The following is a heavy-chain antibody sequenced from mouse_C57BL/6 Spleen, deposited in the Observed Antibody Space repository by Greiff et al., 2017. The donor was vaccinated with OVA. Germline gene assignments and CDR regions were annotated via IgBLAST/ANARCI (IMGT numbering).Heavy chain of an antibody. J-gene: IGHJ4*01. CDR2: IYPGDGDT. D-gene: IGHD3-1*01. CDR3: ARSGDAMDY. Sequence: VQLQESGPELVKPGASVKISCKASGYAFSSSWMNWVKQRPGKGLEWIGRIYPGDGDTNYNGKFKGKATLTADTSSSTAYMQLSRLTSEEAAVYFGARSGDAMDYWGQGTSVTVSS. V-gene: IGHV1-82*01. CDR1: GYAFSSSW.